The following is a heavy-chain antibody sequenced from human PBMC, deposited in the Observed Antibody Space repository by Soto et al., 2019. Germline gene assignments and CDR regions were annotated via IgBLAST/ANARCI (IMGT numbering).Heavy chain of an antibody. D-gene: IGHD3-10*01. Sequence: QVQLVQSGTEVKKPGSSVKVSCKASGGTFSSYAISWVRQAPGQGLEWMGGIIPIFCRTNYAQRFQGRVSITADESTSTAHLELSSLRSEDTAVYYCAGSYKYGSGTFDAFDIWGQGTLVTVSS. CDR2: IIPIFCRT. V-gene: IGHV1-69*01. J-gene: IGHJ3*02. CDR1: GGTFSSYA. CDR3: AGSYKYGSGTFDAFDI.